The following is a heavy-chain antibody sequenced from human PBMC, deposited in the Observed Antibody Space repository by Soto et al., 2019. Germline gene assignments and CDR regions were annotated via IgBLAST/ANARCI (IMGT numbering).Heavy chain of an antibody. CDR3: ARRYSSGWYPLDY. V-gene: IGHV1-46*01. CDR2: INPSGGST. Sequence: QVQLVQSGAEVKKPGASVKVSCKASGYTFTSYYMHWVRQAPGQGLEWMGIINPSGGSTSYAQKFQGRVTKTRDTSTSTVYVELSSLRSEDTAVYYCARRYSSGWYPLDYWGQGTLVTGSS. D-gene: IGHD6-19*01. CDR1: GYTFTSYY. J-gene: IGHJ4*02.